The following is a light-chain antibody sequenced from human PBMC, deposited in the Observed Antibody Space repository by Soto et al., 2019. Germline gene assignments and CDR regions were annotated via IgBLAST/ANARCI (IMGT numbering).Light chain of an antibody. J-gene: IGKJ2*01. Sequence: EIVLTQSPGTLSLSPGDRATLSCKASQSVADNYLAWYQQKPGQAPRLLIYAASRRAIGIPDTFSGSGSGTDFTLTITRLEPEDFALYYCQQYGSSPYTFGQGTKLEIK. CDR1: QSVADNY. CDR3: QQYGSSPYT. CDR2: AAS. V-gene: IGKV3-20*01.